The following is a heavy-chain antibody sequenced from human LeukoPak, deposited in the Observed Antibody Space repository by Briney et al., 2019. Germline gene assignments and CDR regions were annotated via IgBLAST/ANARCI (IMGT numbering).Heavy chain of an antibody. Sequence: SQTLSLTCTVSGGSISSGGYYWSWIRQPPGKGLEWIGEINHSGSTYYNPSLKSRVTISVDTSKNQFSLKLSSVTAADTAVYYCARATGYSSRGYFDYWGQGTLVTVSS. J-gene: IGHJ4*02. CDR1: GGSISSGGYY. CDR3: ARATGYSSRGYFDY. D-gene: IGHD6-13*01. CDR2: INHSGST. V-gene: IGHV4-30-2*01.